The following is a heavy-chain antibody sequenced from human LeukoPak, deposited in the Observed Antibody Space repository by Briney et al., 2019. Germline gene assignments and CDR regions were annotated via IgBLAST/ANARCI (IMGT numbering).Heavy chain of an antibody. Sequence: GSSVKVSCKASGGTFSSYAISWVRQAPGQGLEWMGGIIPIFGTANYAQKFQGRVTITTDESTSTAYMELSSLRSEDTAVYYCAIGFGANRFFGTLDYWGQGTLVTVSS. CDR2: IIPIFGTA. V-gene: IGHV1-69*05. CDR1: GGTFSSYA. J-gene: IGHJ4*02. D-gene: IGHD3-16*01. CDR3: AIGFGANRFFGTLDY.